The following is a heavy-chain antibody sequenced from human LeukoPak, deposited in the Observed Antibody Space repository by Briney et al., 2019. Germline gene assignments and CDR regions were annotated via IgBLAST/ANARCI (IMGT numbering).Heavy chain of an antibody. Sequence: PGGSLRLSCAASGFTFSSYGMSWVRQAPGKGLEWIGSIYYSGSTYYNPSLKSRVTRSVDTSKNQFSLKLSSVTAADTAVYYCAKSNGYGLVGIWGQGTLVTVSS. CDR2: IYYSGST. V-gene: IGHV4-38-2*01. CDR3: AKSNGYGLVGI. J-gene: IGHJ4*02. D-gene: IGHD3-10*01. CDR1: GFTFSSYG.